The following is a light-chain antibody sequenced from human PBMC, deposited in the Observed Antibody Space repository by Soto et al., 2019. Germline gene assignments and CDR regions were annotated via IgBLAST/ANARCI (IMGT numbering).Light chain of an antibody. J-gene: IGLJ1*01. Sequence: QSVLTQPPSVSGAPGQRVTISCTGSSSNIGAGYDVHWYQQLPGTAPKLLIYGNSNRPSGVPDRFSGSKSGTSASPAITGLQAEDEADYYCQSYDSSLREVFGTGTKLTVL. CDR3: QSYDSSLREV. CDR1: SSNIGAGYD. V-gene: IGLV1-40*01. CDR2: GNS.